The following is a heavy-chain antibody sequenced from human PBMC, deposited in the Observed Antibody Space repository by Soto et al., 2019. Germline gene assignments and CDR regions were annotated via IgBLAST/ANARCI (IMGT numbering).Heavy chain of an antibody. J-gene: IGHJ4*02. V-gene: IGHV1-18*04. CDR2: ISGYNGNT. Sequence: QVQLVQSGAEVKKPGAAVKVSCKTSGYTFTSYAITWVRQAPGQGLEWMGKISGYNGNTDYSEKFQGRVTMTTDTPTSTAYMELRSLRSDDTAVYFCAREPLFGYLENWGQGTLVTVSS. CDR1: GYTFTSYA. CDR3: AREPLFGYLEN. D-gene: IGHD3-3*02.